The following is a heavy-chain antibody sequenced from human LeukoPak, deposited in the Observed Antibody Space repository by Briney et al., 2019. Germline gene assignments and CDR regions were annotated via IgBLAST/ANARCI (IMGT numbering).Heavy chain of an antibody. CDR2: INHSGST. CDR1: GGSISSSNW. Sequence: SETLSLTCAVSGGSISSSNWWSWVRQPPGKGLEWIGEINHSGSTNYNPSLKSRVTISVDTSKNQFSLKLSSVTAADTAVYYCARDKVVVLAATHYYYYYYGMDVWGQGTTVTVSS. D-gene: IGHD2-15*01. J-gene: IGHJ6*02. CDR3: ARDKVVVLAATHYYYYYYGMDV. V-gene: IGHV4-4*02.